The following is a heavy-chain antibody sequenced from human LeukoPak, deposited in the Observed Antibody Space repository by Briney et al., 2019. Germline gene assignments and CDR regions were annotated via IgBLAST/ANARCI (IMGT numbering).Heavy chain of an antibody. D-gene: IGHD2-21*02. CDR3: AKDLSWWVTADY. J-gene: IGHJ4*02. Sequence: GGSLRLSCAASGFPFSGNAMSWVRQAPGRGLEWVSGVGGDEKAHYADFVRGRFTISRDNSKKAVYLQMNSLTVEDTAVYYCAKDLSWWVTADYWGQGVLVTVSS. CDR1: GFPFSGNA. CDR2: VGGDEKA. V-gene: IGHV3-23*01.